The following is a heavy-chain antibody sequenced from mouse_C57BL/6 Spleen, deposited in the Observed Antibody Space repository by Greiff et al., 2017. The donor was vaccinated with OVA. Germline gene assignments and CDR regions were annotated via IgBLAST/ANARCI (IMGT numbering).Heavy chain of an antibody. Sequence: EVQGVESGGGLVQPGGSLKLSCAASGFTFSDYYMYWVRQTPEKRLEWVAYISNGGGSTYYPDTVKGRFTISRDNAKNTLYLQMSRLKSEDTAMYYCARRGIYYGNYDAMDYWGQGTSVTVSS. CDR1: GFTFSDYY. V-gene: IGHV5-12*01. J-gene: IGHJ4*01. CDR3: ARRGIYYGNYDAMDY. CDR2: ISNGGGST. D-gene: IGHD2-1*01.